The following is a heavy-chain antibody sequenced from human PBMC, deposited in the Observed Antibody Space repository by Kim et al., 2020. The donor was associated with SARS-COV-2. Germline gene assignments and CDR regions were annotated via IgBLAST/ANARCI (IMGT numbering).Heavy chain of an antibody. CDR3: ARDAGDIVVVPAAMGYTFDP. CDR1: GYTFTSYY. Sequence: ASVKVSCKSSGYTFTSYYMHWVRQAPGQGLEWMGIINPSGGSTSYAQKFQGRVTMTRDTSTSTVYMELSSLRSEDTAVYYCARDAGDIVVVPAAMGYTFDPWGQGTLVTVSS. V-gene: IGHV1-46*01. CDR2: INPSGGST. D-gene: IGHD2-2*01. J-gene: IGHJ5*02.